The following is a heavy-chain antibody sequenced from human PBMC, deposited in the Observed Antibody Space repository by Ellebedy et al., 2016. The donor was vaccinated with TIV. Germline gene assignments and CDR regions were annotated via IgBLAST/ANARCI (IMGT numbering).Heavy chain of an antibody. Sequence: GESLKISCAASGFTFSSYAMSWVRQAPGKGLEWVSAISGSGGSTYYADSVKGRFTISRDNSKNTLYLQMNSLRAEDTAVYYCAKCLGIAARPGGYWGQGTLVTVSS. J-gene: IGHJ4*02. D-gene: IGHD6-6*01. CDR1: GFTFSSYA. CDR3: AKCLGIAARPGGY. V-gene: IGHV3-23*01. CDR2: ISGSGGST.